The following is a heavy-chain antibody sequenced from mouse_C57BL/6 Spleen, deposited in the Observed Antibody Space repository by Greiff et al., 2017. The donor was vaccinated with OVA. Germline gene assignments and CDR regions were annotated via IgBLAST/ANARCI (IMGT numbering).Heavy chain of an antibody. J-gene: IGHJ2*01. CDR2: INYDGSST. CDR1: GFTFSDYY. CDR3: ARGSYYMFFDY. D-gene: IGHD2-12*01. Sequence: DVKLVESEGGLVQPGSSMKLSCTASGFTFSDYYMAWVRQVPEKGLEWVANINYDGSSTYYLDSLKSRFIISRDNAKNILYLQMSSLKSEDTATYYCARGSYYMFFDYWGQGTTLTVSS. V-gene: IGHV5-16*01.